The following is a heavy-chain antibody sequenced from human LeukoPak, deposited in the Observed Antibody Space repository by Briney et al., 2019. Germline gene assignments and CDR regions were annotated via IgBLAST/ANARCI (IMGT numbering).Heavy chain of an antibody. V-gene: IGHV3-53*01. CDR3: AGVELDWYFDL. CDR1: GFTVSSNY. J-gene: IGHJ2*01. D-gene: IGHD1-7*01. CDR2: IYSGGST. Sequence: GGSLRLSCAASGFTVSSNYMSWVGQAPGKGLEWVSVIYSGGSTYYADSVKGRFTISRDNSKNTLYLQMNSLRAEDTAVYYCAGVELDWYFDLWGRGTLVTVSS.